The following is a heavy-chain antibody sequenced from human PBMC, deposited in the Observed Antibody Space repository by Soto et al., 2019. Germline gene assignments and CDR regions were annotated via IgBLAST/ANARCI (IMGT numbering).Heavy chain of an antibody. CDR1: GYTLTELS. Sequence: ASVKVSCKVSGYTLTELSMHWVRQAPGKGLEWMGGFDPEDGETIYAQKFQGRVTMTEDTSTDTAYMELSSLRSEDTAVYYCATLSCSNYGGGTWRDWFDPWGQGTLVTVSS. J-gene: IGHJ5*02. V-gene: IGHV1-24*01. D-gene: IGHD4-4*01. CDR2: FDPEDGET. CDR3: ATLSCSNYGGGTWRDWFDP.